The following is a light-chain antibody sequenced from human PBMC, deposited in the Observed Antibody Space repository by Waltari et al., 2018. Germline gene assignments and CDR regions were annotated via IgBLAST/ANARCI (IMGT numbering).Light chain of an antibody. Sequence: DIQLTQSPSFLSASVGDRVTITCRSSQGISSYLAWYQQKAGKAPKLLIHTASTVQGGVPSRFSGSGSGTDFTLTISSLQPEDFATYYCQQRHSYPITFGQGTRLEI. CDR1: QGISSY. CDR2: TAS. J-gene: IGKJ5*01. CDR3: QQRHSYPIT. V-gene: IGKV1-9*01.